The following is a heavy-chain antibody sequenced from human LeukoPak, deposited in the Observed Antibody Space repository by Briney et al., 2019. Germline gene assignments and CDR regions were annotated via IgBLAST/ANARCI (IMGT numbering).Heavy chain of an antibody. CDR2: ISAYNGNT. J-gene: IGHJ4*02. D-gene: IGHD6-25*01. CDR1: GYTFTSYG. Sequence: ASVKVSCKASGYTFTSYGISWVRQAPGQGLEWMGWISAYNGNTNYAQKFQGRVTRTTDTSTSTAYMELRSLRSDDTAVFYCAKGITAAAFDYWGQGTLVTVSS. CDR3: AKGITAAAFDY. V-gene: IGHV1-18*01.